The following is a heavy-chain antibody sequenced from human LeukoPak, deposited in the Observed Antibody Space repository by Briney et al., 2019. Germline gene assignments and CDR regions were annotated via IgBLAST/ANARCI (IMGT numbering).Heavy chain of an antibody. D-gene: IGHD3-9*01. V-gene: IGHV1-2*02. Sequence: GASVKVSCKASGYTFTGYYMHWVRQAPGQGLEWMGWINPNSGGTNYAQKFQGRVTMTRDTSISTAYMELSRLRSDDTAVYYCARDSYYDILEGDWSDPWGQGTLVTVSS. CDR2: INPNSGGT. CDR1: GYTFTGYY. CDR3: ARDSYYDILEGDWSDP. J-gene: IGHJ5*02.